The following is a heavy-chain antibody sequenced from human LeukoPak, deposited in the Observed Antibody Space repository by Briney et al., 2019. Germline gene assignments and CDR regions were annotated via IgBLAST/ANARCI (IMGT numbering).Heavy chain of an antibody. Sequence: AGSLRLSCAASAFTFSAFAMSWVRQAPGKGLEWVSSISINGAFYADSVKGRFTISRDTSKNTLYLQMNSLRDEDTAVYYCARDGVASPGLFDYCGQGTLVTVSS. D-gene: IGHD2-8*01. J-gene: IGHJ4*02. CDR1: AFTFSAFA. CDR3: ARDGVASPGLFDY. V-gene: IGHV3-23*01. CDR2: ISINGA.